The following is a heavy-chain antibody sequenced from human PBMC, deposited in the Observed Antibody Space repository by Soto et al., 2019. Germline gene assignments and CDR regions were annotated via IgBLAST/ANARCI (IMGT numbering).Heavy chain of an antibody. CDR1: GGSVSSASYY. CDR2: IHYRGST. J-gene: IGHJ4*02. Sequence: KPSETLSLTCSVSGGSVSSASYYWSWIRQPPGKGLEWIGHIHYRGSTNYNPSLKSRVATSMNTSKNQFSLKLSSVTAADTAVYYCARDYLDLWPLSFDFWGQGILVTVSS. V-gene: IGHV4-61*01. D-gene: IGHD3-10*01. CDR3: ARDYLDLWPLSFDF.